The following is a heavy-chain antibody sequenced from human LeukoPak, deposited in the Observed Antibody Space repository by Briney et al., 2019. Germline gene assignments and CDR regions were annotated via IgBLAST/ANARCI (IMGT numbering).Heavy chain of an antibody. CDR2: IYYSGST. V-gene: IGHV4-31*03. CDR1: GGSISSGGYY. D-gene: IGHD6-19*01. Sequence: SETLSLTCTVSGGSISSGGYYWSWIRQHPGKGLEWIGYIYYSGSTYYNPSLKSRVTISVDTSKNQFSLKLSSVTAADTAVYYCARLSAVAGNWASDYWGQGTLVTVSS. CDR3: ARLSAVAGNWASDY. J-gene: IGHJ4*02.